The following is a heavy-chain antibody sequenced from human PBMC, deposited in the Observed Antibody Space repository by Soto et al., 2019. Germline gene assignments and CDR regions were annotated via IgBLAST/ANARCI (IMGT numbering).Heavy chain of an antibody. CDR1: GGSINSGDYY. J-gene: IGHJ4*02. CDR2: IYYSGST. CDR3: ARALGGLWDFDS. V-gene: IGHV4-30-4*01. D-gene: IGHD3-16*01. Sequence: LSLTCTVSGGSINSGDYYWSWIRQPPGKGLEWIGYIYYSGSTYYNPSLKSRVTISVDTSKNQFSLNLSSVTAADTAVYYCARALGGLWDFDSWGQGTLVTVSS.